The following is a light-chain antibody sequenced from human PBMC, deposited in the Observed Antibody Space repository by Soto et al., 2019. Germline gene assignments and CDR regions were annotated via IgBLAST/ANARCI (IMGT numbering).Light chain of an antibody. CDR2: GAS. V-gene: IGKV3-20*01. Sequence: EIVLTQSPGTLSLSPGERATLSCRASQSVSSSYLAWYQQKPGQAPRLLIYGASSRATGIPDRFSGSGSGTDFTITISGLEPEDFAVYYCQQYGSSRTFGPGTKVDIK. CDR3: QQYGSSRT. CDR1: QSVSSSY. J-gene: IGKJ3*01.